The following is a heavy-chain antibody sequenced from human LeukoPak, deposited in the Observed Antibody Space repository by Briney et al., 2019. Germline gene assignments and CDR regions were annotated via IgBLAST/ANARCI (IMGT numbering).Heavy chain of an antibody. J-gene: IGHJ6*02. CDR3: ARHEDGDYGGYYYGMDV. D-gene: IGHD4-17*01. Sequence: PSETLSLTCTVSGGSISSYYWSWIRQPPGKGLEWIGYIYYSGSTNYNPSLKSRVTISVDTSKNQFSLKLSSVTAADTAVYYCARHEDGDYGGYYYGMDVWGQGTTVTVSS. V-gene: IGHV4-59*08. CDR2: IYYSGST. CDR1: GGSISSYY.